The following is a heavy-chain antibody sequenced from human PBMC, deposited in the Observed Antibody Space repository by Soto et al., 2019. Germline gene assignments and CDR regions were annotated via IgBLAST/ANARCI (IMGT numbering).Heavy chain of an antibody. CDR3: ARAQGSGFLVS. CDR1: GGSISSGDYY. Sequence: QVQLQESGPGLVKPSQTLSLTCTVSGGSISSGDYYWSWIRQPPGKGLEWIGYIYYSGSTYYNPSLKSRVPISVDTSKNPFSLKLSSVTAADTAVYYWARAQGSGFLVSWGQGTLVTVSS. V-gene: IGHV4-30-4*01. CDR2: IYYSGST. D-gene: IGHD3-10*01. J-gene: IGHJ4*02.